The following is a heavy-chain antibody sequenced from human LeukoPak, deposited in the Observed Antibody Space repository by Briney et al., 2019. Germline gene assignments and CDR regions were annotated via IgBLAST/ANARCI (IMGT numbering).Heavy chain of an antibody. CDR2: ISGSGVST. CDR1: GFTFSSYG. CDR3: ASSAGSGTSFFDY. J-gene: IGHJ4*02. D-gene: IGHD3-10*01. V-gene: IGHV3-23*01. Sequence: GGSLRLSCAASGFTFSSYGMSWVRQAPGKGLEWVSAISGSGVSTYYADSVKGRFTISRDNSKNSLYLQMNSLRTEDTALYYCASSAGSGTSFFDYWGQGTLVTVSS.